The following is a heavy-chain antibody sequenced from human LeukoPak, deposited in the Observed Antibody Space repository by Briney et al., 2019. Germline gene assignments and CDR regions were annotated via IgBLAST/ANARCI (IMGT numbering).Heavy chain of an antibody. D-gene: IGHD2-2*02. J-gene: IGHJ4*02. V-gene: IGHV4-39*01. CDR1: GGSISSSSYY. CDR2: IYYSGST. CDR3: ARLSVVVPAAIWSDY. Sequence: SETLSLTCTVSGGSISSSSYYWGWIRQPPGKGLEWIGSIYYSGSTYYNPSLKSRVTISVDTSKNQFSLKLSSVTAADTAVYYCARLSVVVPAAIWSDYWGQGTLVTVSS.